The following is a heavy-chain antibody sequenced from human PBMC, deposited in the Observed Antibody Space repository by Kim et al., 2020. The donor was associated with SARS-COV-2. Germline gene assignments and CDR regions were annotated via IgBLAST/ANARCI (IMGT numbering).Heavy chain of an antibody. V-gene: IGHV1-18*01. J-gene: IGHJ6*02. CDR1: GYTFTSYG. CDR2: ISAYNGNT. Sequence: ASVKVSCKASGYTFTSYGISWVRQAPGQGLEWMGWISAYNGNTNYAQKLQGRVTMTTDTSTSTAYMELRSLRSDDTAVYYCARGGLTPTRYYYGMDVWGQGTTVTVSS. CDR3: ARGGLTPTRYYYGMDV. D-gene: IGHD2-21*01.